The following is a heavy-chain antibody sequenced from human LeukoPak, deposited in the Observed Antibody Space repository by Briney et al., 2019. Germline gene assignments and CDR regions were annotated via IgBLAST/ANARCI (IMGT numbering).Heavy chain of an antibody. CDR2: IYDSGST. CDR3: ARVVGRYCSSTSCYIDY. CDR1: GGSVTTYY. J-gene: IGHJ4*02. D-gene: IGHD2-2*02. Sequence: SETLSLTCTVSGGSVTTYYWSWIRQPPGKGLEWIGYIYDSGSTNYNPSLKSRVPISEDTSKGQFSLKLRSVTAADTAVYYCARVVGRYCSSTSCYIDYWGQGTLVTVSS. V-gene: IGHV4-59*02.